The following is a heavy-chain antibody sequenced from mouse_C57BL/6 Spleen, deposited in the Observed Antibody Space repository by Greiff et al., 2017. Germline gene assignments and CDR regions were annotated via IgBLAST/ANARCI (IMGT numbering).Heavy chain of an antibody. CDR1: GYTFTSYW. J-gene: IGHJ2*01. V-gene: IGHV1-52*01. CDR3: ASTGYFDY. Sequence: QVQLKQPGAELVRPGSSVKLSCKASGYTFTSYWMHWVKQRPIQGLEWIGNIDPSDSETHYNQKFKDKATLTVDKSSSTAYMQLSSLTSEDSAVFYCASTGYFDYWGQGTTLTVSS. CDR2: IDPSDSET.